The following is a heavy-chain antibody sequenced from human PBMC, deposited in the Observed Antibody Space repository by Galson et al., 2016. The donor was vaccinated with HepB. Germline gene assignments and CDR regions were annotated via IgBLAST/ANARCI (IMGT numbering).Heavy chain of an antibody. D-gene: IGHD4-17*01. V-gene: IGHV1-69*13. CDR2: IVPIFGTT. J-gene: IGHJ5*02. CDR3: AGGTPATTAYGS. CDR1: GGTFSTYP. Sequence: SVKVSCKASGGTFSTYPITWVRQAPGQGLEWVGVIVPIFGTTYYAQMFQGRLTISADESTRTAYMELSRLRSEDTAIYYCAGGTPATTAYGSWGQGTLVTVSS.